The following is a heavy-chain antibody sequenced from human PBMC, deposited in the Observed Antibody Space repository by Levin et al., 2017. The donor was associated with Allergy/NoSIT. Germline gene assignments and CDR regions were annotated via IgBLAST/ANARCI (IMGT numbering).Heavy chain of an antibody. D-gene: IGHD2-15*01. CDR1: GGSIRTNNFY. CDR2: IYYSGRT. CDR3: ARLEYCSGGSCDFDY. V-gene: IGHV4-39*01. Sequence: SETLSLTCTVSGGSIRTNNFYWAWIRQPPGSGLDWIGCIYYSGRTYSNPSLKSRLTMDVDTSKNQFSLRLSSVTAADTAVYYCARLEYCSGGSCDFDYWGQGTLVTVSS. J-gene: IGHJ4*02.